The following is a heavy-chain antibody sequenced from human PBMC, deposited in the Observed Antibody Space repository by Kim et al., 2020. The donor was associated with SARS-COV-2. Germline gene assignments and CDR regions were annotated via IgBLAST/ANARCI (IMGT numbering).Heavy chain of an antibody. V-gene: IGHV3-33*06. J-gene: IGHJ4*02. CDR3: AKDLLVLSYDSGGYYY. Sequence: SVKGRLTNSRDNSKNTLYLQMNSLRAEDTAVYYCAKDLLVLSYDSGGYYYGGQGTLVTVSS. D-gene: IGHD3-22*01.